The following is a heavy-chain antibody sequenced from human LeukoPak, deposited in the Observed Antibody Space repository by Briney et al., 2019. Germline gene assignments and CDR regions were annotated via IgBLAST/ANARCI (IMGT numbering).Heavy chain of an antibody. J-gene: IGHJ4*02. Sequence: SETLSLTCTVSGDPISSYYWSWIRQPPGKGLEWIGYVYYSGSANYNPSLKSRVIISVDTSKNQFSLKLSSVTAADTAVYYCARVSRYYSDSSGYVDYWGQGTLVTVSS. D-gene: IGHD3-22*01. CDR2: VYYSGSA. V-gene: IGHV4-59*12. CDR3: ARVSRYYSDSSGYVDY. CDR1: GDPISSYY.